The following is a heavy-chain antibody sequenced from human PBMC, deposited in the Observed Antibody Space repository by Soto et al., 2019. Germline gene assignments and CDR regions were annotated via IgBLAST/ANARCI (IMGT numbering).Heavy chain of an antibody. CDR3: ARRRGSGYYDSSGYYYGLAEYFQH. J-gene: IGHJ1*01. D-gene: IGHD3-22*01. CDR2: ISYDGSNK. Sequence: QSGGSLRLSCAASGFTFSSYAMHWVRQAPGKGLEWVAVISYDGSNKYYADSVKGRFTISRDNSKNTLYLQMNSLRAEDTAVYYCARRRGSGYYDSSGYYYGLAEYFQHWGQGTLVTVSS. V-gene: IGHV3-30-3*01. CDR1: GFTFSSYA.